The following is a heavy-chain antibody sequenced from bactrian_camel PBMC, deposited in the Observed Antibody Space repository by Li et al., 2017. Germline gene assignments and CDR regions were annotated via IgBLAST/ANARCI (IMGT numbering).Heavy chain of an antibody. Sequence: QLVESGGGSVQAGGSLKLSCKISGFTYSAYFMAWFRQAPGKKREGVATIDPYGISRYADSVKGRFAISKDNAGNTLYLQMNSLRPDEDTAMYYCAADPLAKRACNLVRGDYKYWGQGTQVTVS. CDR2: IDPYGIS. CDR1: GFTYSAYF. CDR3: AADPLAKRACNLVRGDYKY. J-gene: IGHJ4*01. V-gene: IGHV3S53*01. D-gene: IGHD1*01.